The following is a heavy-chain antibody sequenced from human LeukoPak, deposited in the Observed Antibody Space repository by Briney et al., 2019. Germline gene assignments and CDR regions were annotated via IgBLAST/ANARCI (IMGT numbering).Heavy chain of an antibody. CDR3: ARSINWGWFDY. CDR2: INHSGST. CDR1: GGSFSGYY. V-gene: IGHV4-34*01. J-gene: IGHJ4*02. Sequence: PSETLSLTCAVYGGSFSGYYWSWIRQPPGKGLEWIGEINHSGSTNYNPSLKSRVTISVDKSKNQFSLKLSSVTAADTAVYYCARSINWGWFDYWGQGTLVTVSS. D-gene: IGHD7-27*01.